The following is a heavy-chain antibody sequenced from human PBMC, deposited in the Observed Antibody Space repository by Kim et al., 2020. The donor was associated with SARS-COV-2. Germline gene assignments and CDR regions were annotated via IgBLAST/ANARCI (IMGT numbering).Heavy chain of an antibody. D-gene: IGHD6-13*01. Sequence: SVKVSCKASGGSFSNYAISWVRQAPGQGLEWMGGIVPMFKRGNYAQNFQGRVTMTADESTSTVYMELSSLRSEDTAVYYCARDGVPISAAGKHLYYDMDVWGQGTTVTVSS. J-gene: IGHJ6*02. V-gene: IGHV1-69*13. CDR3: ARDGVPISAAGKHLYYDMDV. CDR1: GGSFSNYA. CDR2: IVPMFKRG.